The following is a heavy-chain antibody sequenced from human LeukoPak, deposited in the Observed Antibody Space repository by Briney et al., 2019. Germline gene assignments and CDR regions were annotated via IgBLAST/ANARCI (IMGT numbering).Heavy chain of an antibody. Sequence: PVKVSCKASRGTFSSYAISWVRQAPGQGLEWMGRIIPIFGTANYAQKFQGRVTITTDESTSTAYTELSSLRSEDTAVYYCARDQYPDIHSSGWAIFDYWGQGTLVTVSS. CDR2: IIPIFGTA. CDR3: ARDQYPDIHSSGWAIFDY. J-gene: IGHJ4*02. V-gene: IGHV1-69*05. D-gene: IGHD6-19*01. CDR1: RGTFSSYA.